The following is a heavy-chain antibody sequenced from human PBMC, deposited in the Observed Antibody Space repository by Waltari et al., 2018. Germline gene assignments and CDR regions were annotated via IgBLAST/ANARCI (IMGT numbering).Heavy chain of an antibody. D-gene: IGHD3-22*01. Sequence: QVQLVESGGGVVQPGGTLRLSCAASGCPFSSYGMHWVRQAPGKGLEWVAFISYDGNKKYYEDSVKGRFTISRDNSKNTLFLEMKSLRAEDTSVYYCASPYFFDSSGFNAYFDEWGQGILVTVSS. CDR1: GCPFSSYG. J-gene: IGHJ4*02. V-gene: IGHV3-30*02. CDR2: ISYDGNKK. CDR3: ASPYFFDSSGFNAYFDE.